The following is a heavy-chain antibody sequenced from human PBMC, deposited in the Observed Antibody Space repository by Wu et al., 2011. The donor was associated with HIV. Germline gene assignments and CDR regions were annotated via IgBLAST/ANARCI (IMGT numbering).Heavy chain of an antibody. J-gene: IGHJ4*02. Sequence: QVQLVQSGAEVKKPGASVKVSCKTSGNTFGSYDFNWVRQASGQGLEWMGGIIPIFGTANYAQKFQGRVTITADKSTSTAYMELSSLRSEDTAMYYCARDFGGDGDSWGQGTLVTVSS. CDR3: ARDFGGDGDS. V-gene: IGHV1-69*06. CDR2: IIPIFGTA. D-gene: IGHD2-21*01. CDR1: GNTFGSYD.